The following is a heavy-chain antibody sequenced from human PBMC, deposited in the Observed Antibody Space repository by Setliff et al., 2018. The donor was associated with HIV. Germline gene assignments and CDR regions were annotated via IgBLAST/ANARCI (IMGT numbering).Heavy chain of an antibody. CDR1: GGSISSTNW. Sequence: PSETLSLTCAVSGGSISSTNWWSWVRQPPGKGLEWIGEISHTGNTDSNPSLKSRVTISVDTSKNEFSLRLRSVTVADTATYYCARSTVGAGTTFPWGRGTLVTVSS. CDR3: ARSTVGAGTTFP. J-gene: IGHJ4*02. D-gene: IGHD1-7*01. CDR2: ISHTGNT. V-gene: IGHV4-4*02.